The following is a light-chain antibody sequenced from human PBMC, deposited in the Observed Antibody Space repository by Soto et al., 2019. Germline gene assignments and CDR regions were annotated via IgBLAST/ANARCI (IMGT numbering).Light chain of an antibody. Sequence: DFVMTQSPDSLTVSLGERATINCKSSQSVLYSPNNKNYLAWYQQKPGQPPKLLIHWASTRESGVPDRFSGSGSGTDFTLTISSLQAEDVAVYYCQQYHSTHYTFGQATKLEIK. CDR2: WAS. CDR1: QSVLYSPNNKNY. V-gene: IGKV4-1*01. CDR3: QQYHSTHYT. J-gene: IGKJ2*01.